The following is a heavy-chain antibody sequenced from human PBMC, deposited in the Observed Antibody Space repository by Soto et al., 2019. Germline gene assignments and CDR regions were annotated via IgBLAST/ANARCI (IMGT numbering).Heavy chain of an antibody. CDR3: ARGKVPYYYYGMDV. D-gene: IGHD3-10*01. CDR2: INHSGST. V-gene: IGHV4-34*01. Sequence: SETLSLTCAVYGGSFSCYYLSWIRQRPGKGLEWIGEINHSGSTNYNPSLKSRVTISVDTSKNQFSLKLSSVTAEDTAVYYCARGKVPYYYYGMDVWGQGTTVTVSS. J-gene: IGHJ6*02. CDR1: GGSFSCYY.